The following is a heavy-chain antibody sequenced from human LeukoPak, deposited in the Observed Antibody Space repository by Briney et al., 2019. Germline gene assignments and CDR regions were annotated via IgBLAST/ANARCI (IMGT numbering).Heavy chain of an antibody. CDR3: AKDQSGRTSWFFDY. D-gene: IGHD2-2*01. V-gene: IGHV3-30*18. CDR2: ISYDGSKQ. J-gene: IGHJ4*02. CDR1: GITLSDYA. Sequence: QPGGSLRLSCAASGITLSDYAMHWVRQAPGKGLEWVAVISYDGSKQHYADSVKGRFTISRDNSNNTLFLQMNSLRAEDTALYYCAKDQSGRTSWFFDYWGQGTQVTVSS.